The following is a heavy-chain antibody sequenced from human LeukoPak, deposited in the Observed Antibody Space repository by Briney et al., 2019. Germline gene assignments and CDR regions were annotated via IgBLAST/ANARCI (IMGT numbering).Heavy chain of an antibody. J-gene: IGHJ4*02. CDR2: IYTSGST. V-gene: IGHV4-4*07. Sequence: PSETLSLTCTVSGGSISSYYWSWIRQPAGKGLEWIGRIYTSGSTNYNPSLKSRVTMSVDTSKNQFSLQLNSVTPEDTAVYYCARGRRVTALGVFFDYWGQGTLVTVSS. CDR3: ARGRRVTALGVFFDY. CDR1: GGSISSYY. D-gene: IGHD3-9*01.